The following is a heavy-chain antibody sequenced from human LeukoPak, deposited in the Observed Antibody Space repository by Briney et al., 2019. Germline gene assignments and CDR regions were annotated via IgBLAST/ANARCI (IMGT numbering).Heavy chain of an antibody. CDR2: IRSKAYGGTT. CDR3: TRDFAYYDFWSGYRPFLAQGYYHYMDV. V-gene: IGHV3-49*04. J-gene: IGHJ6*03. D-gene: IGHD3-3*01. CDR1: GFTFGDYA. Sequence: PGRSLRLSCTASGFTFGDYAMSWVRQAPGKGLEWVGFIRSKAYGGTTEYAASVKGRFTISRDDSKSIAYLQMNSLKTEDTAVYYCTRDFAYYDFWSGYRPFLAQGYYHYMDVWGKGTTVTVSS.